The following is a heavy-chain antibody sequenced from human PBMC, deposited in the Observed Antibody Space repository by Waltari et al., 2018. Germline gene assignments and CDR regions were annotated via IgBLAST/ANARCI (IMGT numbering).Heavy chain of an antibody. CDR3: ARDTTGGLGHFDY. V-gene: IGHV3-7*03. CDR2: INRDGSEK. D-gene: IGHD1-1*01. J-gene: IGHJ4*02. Sequence: DVQLVESGGGLVQPGGSLRLSCEASGFIFSNYWMSWVRQGPGKGVGGVANINRDGSEKYYGDSVKGRFTISRDNAKNSLYLQMNSLRAEDTAVYFCARDTTGGLGHFDYWGQGTLVTVPS. CDR1: GFIFSNYW.